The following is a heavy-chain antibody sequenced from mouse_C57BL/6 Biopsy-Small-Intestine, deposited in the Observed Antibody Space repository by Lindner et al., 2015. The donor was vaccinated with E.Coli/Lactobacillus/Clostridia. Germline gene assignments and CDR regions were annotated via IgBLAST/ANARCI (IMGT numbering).Heavy chain of an antibody. J-gene: IGHJ4*01. CDR2: ISPNSGDT. CDR3: ARIYIGTGGRGFDY. Sequence: SVKVSCKTYGYTFTSNYIHWVRQAPGQGLDWMGSISPNSGDTDYAEMFQGRVTMTRDASLSTAYMELTGLRSDDTAIYYCARIYIGTGGRGFDYWGQGTLVTVSS. V-gene: IGHV1-72*04. D-gene: IGHD2-5*01. CDR1: GYTFTSNY.